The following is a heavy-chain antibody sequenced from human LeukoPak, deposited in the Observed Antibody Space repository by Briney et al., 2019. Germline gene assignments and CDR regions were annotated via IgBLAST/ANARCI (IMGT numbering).Heavy chain of an antibody. J-gene: IGHJ4*02. V-gene: IGHV3-53*01. Sequence: PGGSLRLSCAASGFSFSRYYMGWVRQAPGKGLRWVSLIYNAGSTYYADSVQGRFTISRDDSENTVYLQMDSLRAEDTAVYFCARVFRYSSFDYWGQGTLVTVSS. D-gene: IGHD3-9*01. CDR1: GFSFSRYY. CDR2: IYNAGST. CDR3: ARVFRYSSFDY.